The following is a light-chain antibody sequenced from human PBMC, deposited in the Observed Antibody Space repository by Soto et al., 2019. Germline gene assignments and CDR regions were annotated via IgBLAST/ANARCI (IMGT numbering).Light chain of an antibody. CDR1: SRDVGGYNY. Sequence: QSALTQPRSVSGSPGQSVTISCTGTSRDVGGYNYVSWYQQHPGKAPKLMIYDVSKRPSGVPDRFSGSKSGNTAALTISGGQAEDEADYYCSAYAGSYTWVSGGGTKRTVL. CDR3: SAYAGSYTWV. CDR2: DVS. V-gene: IGLV2-11*01. J-gene: IGLJ3*02.